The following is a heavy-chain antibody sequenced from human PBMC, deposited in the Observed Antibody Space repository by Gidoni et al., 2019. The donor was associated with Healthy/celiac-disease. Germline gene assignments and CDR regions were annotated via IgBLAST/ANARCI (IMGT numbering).Heavy chain of an antibody. V-gene: IGHV5-51*01. CDR2: IYPGDSDT. Sequence: EVQLVQSGAEVKKPGESLKISCKGSGYSFTSYWIGWVRQMPGKGLEWMGIIYPGDSDTRYSPSFQGQVTSSADKSISTAYLQWSSLKASDTAMYYCARRGSGYYSPTYYFDYWGQGTLVTVSS. D-gene: IGHD3-22*01. CDR1: GYSFTSYW. J-gene: IGHJ4*02. CDR3: ARRGSGYYSPTYYFDY.